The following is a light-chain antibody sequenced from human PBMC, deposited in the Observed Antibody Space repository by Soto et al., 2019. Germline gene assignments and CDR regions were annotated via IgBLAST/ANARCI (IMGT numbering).Light chain of an antibody. CDR3: QQYGSSPWT. V-gene: IGKV3-20*01. CDR1: QTIRSNH. J-gene: IGKJ1*01. Sequence: ETVLTQSPGTLSLSPGERATLSCRASQTIRSNHLAWYRQTPGQAPRLLIYGASKRATGIADRFSGSGSGTDFTLIISRLEPEDFALYYCQQYGSSPWTFGQGTKVEIK. CDR2: GAS.